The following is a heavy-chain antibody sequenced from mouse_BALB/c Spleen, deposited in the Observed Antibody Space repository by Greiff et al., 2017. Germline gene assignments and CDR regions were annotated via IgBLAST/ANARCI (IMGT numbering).Heavy chain of an antibody. D-gene: IGHD2-3*01. J-gene: IGHJ4*01. CDR3: ARARYDGYCEGFYYAMDY. Sequence: QVQLQQSGAELVRPGTSVKVSCKASGYAFTNYLIEWVKQRPGQGLEWIGVINPGSGGTNYNEKFKGKATLTADKSSSTAYMQLSSLTSDDSAVYFCARARYDGYCEGFYYAMDYWGQGTSVTVSS. V-gene: IGHV1-54*01. CDR1: GYAFTNYL. CDR2: INPGSGGT.